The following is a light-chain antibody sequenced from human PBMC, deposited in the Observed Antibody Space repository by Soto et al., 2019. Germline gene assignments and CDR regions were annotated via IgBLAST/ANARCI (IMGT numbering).Light chain of an antibody. J-gene: IGKJ5*01. CDR2: DAS. Sequence: EIVLAQSPGTLSLSPGERATLSCRASQSVSSYLAWYQQKPGQAPTLXXYDASSRATGIPDRFSGSGSGTDFTLTISRLEPEDSAVYYCQQYGSSPPITFGQGTRLEIK. CDR1: QSVSSY. CDR3: QQYGSSPPIT. V-gene: IGKV3-20*01.